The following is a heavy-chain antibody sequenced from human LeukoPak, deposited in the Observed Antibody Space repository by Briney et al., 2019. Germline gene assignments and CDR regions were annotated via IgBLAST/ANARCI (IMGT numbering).Heavy chain of an antibody. CDR2: IYPGDSDT. CDR3: ARVGYDILTGYYPPDY. CDR1: GYNFTSYW. D-gene: IGHD3-9*01. Sequence: GESLKISCKGSGYNFTSYWIGWVRQMPGKGLEWMGIIYPGDSDTRYSPSFQGQVTISADKSISTAYLQWSSLKASDTAMYYCARVGYDILTGYYPPDYWGQGTLVTVSS. J-gene: IGHJ4*02. V-gene: IGHV5-51*01.